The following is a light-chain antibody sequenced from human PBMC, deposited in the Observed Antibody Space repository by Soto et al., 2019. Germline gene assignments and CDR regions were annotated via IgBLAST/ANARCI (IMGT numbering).Light chain of an antibody. CDR3: HQRKSWPRT. CDR1: QSVSSN. J-gene: IGKJ1*01. Sequence: IVMTQSPATLSVTPGERATLFCRASQSVSSNLAWYQQRPGQAPRLLIYDTSNRATGIPARFSGSGSGTDFTLTISRLEPEDFAVYYCHQRKSWPRTFGQGTKVDI. V-gene: IGKV3-11*01. CDR2: DTS.